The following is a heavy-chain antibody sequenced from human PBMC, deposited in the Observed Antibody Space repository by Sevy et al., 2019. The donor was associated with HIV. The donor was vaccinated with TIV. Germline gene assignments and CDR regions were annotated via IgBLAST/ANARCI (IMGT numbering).Heavy chain of an antibody. CDR2: INHSGST. J-gene: IGHJ6*02. D-gene: IGHD6-6*01. CDR1: GGSFSGYY. CDR3: ARRSIAALISYGMDV. V-gene: IGHV4-34*01. Sequence: SETLSLTCAVYGGSFSGYYWSWIRQPPGKGLEWIEEINHSGSTNYNPSLKSRVTISVDTSKNQFSLKLSSVTAADTAVYYCARRSIAALISYGMDVWGQGTTVTVSS.